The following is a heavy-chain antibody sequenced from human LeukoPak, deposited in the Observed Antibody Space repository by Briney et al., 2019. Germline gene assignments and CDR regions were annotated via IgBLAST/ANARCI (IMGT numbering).Heavy chain of an antibody. CDR3: ARLPDYYDSSGYQRDDAFDI. CDR2: IYYSGST. J-gene: IGHJ3*02. D-gene: IGHD3-22*01. CDR1: GGSISSYY. V-gene: IGHV4-59*08. Sequence: PSETLSLTCTVSGGSISSYYWSWIRQPPGKGLEWIGYIYYSGSTNYNPSLKSRVTISVDTSKNQFSLKLSSVTAADTAVYYCARLPDYYDSSGYQRDDAFDIWGQGTMVTVSS.